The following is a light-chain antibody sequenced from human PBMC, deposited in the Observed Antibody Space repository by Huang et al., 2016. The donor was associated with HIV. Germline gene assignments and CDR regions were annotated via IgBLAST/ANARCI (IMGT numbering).Light chain of an antibody. V-gene: IGKV1-5*03. CDR3: QQYDSYSRWT. CDR2: PAS. CDR1: QSISSW. Sequence: DIQMTQSPSTLSASVGDRVSITCRASQSISSWLAWYQQKPGKAPKLLIYPASSLQNGVPSRFSGSGSGTEFTLTISSLQPDDFATYYCQQYDSYSRWTFGQGTKVEVK. J-gene: IGKJ1*01.